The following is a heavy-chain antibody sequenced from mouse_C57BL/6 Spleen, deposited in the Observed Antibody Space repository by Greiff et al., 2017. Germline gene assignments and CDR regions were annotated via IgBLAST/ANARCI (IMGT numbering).Heavy chain of an antibody. J-gene: IGHJ4*01. CDR3: AKTGVTTFFDYAMDY. CDR1: GFSLTSYG. V-gene: IGHV2-5*01. D-gene: IGHD2-1*01. Sequence: VKLQESGPGLVQPSQSLSITCTVSGFSLTSYGVHWVRQSPGKGLEWLGVIWRGGSTDYNAAFMSRLSITKDNSKSQVFFKMNSLQADDTAIYYCAKTGVTTFFDYAMDYWGQGTSVTVSS. CDR2: IWRGGST.